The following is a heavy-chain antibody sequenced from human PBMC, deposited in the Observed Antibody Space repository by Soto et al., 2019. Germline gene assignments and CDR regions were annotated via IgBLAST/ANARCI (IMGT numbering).Heavy chain of an antibody. D-gene: IGHD1-1*01. V-gene: IGHV3-21*01. Sequence: EAHLVESGGGLVKPGGSLRLSCEASAFTFGSHTMNCVRQAPGKGLEWVSSIDSGGSRTFYADTVKGRFTISRDNAKNSLFLHMNSLRAEDTAVYFCTREVQPGVRREYDYWGQGTLVTVSS. CDR3: TREVQPGVRREYDY. CDR1: AFTFGSHT. CDR2: IDSGGSRT. J-gene: IGHJ4*02.